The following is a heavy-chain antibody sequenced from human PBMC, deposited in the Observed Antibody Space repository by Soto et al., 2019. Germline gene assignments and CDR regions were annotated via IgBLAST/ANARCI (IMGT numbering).Heavy chain of an antibody. V-gene: IGHV3-30*18. Sequence: PGCSMGIASAASRVSFYIYVMDGVRQDTGKGLEWVALISYDGSNKYYADSVKGRFTISRDNSKYTLYLQMNSLRAEDTAVYYCAKRRRVYSSGWYDYFDYWGQGTLVIGSS. CDR3: AKRRRVYSSGWYDYFDY. D-gene: IGHD6-19*01. CDR2: ISYDGSNK. CDR1: RVSFYIYV. J-gene: IGHJ4*02.